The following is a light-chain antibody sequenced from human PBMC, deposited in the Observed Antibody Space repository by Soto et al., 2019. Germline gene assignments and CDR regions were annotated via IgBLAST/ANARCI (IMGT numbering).Light chain of an antibody. CDR2: EVS. CDR3: SSYTTSTTYV. CDR1: SSDVGGCNY. J-gene: IGLJ1*01. Sequence: QSVLTQPASVSAATGQSITISCTGTSSDVGGCNYVSWYQQHPGKAPKLMIYEVSYRPSGVSHRFSGSKSGNTASVTISVLQAEDEADYYCSSYTTSTTYVFGTGTRSPS. V-gene: IGLV2-14*01.